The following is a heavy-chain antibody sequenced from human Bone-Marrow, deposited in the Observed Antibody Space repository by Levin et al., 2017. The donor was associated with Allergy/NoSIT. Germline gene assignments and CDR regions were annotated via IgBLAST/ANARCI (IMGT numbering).Heavy chain of an antibody. Sequence: SETLSLTCTVSGGSISSGTYYWHWIRQPAGKGLECIGRIYTSGITNYNPSLKSRVTVSLDTSKNHFSLRLSSVTAADTAVYYCARSSVAGDLDYWGQGILVTVSS. J-gene: IGHJ4*02. CDR1: GGSISSGTYY. V-gene: IGHV4-61*02. CDR2: IYTSGIT. D-gene: IGHD6-19*01. CDR3: ARSSVAGDLDY.